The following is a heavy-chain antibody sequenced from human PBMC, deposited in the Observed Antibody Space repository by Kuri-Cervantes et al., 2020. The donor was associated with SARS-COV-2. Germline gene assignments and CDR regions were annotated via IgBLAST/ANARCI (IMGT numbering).Heavy chain of an antibody. CDR3: TRLTFPYYYYMDV. CDR1: GFLFSASA. CDR2: VRGKANNYAT. J-gene: IGHJ6*03. V-gene: IGHV3-73*01. D-gene: IGHD3-9*01. Sequence: GESLKISCEVSGFLFSASAIHWVRQASGKGLEWVGRVRGKANNYATAYAASVKGRFTISRDDSKNMAYLQMNSLKTEDTAVYYCTRLTFPYYYYMDVWGKGTTVTVSS.